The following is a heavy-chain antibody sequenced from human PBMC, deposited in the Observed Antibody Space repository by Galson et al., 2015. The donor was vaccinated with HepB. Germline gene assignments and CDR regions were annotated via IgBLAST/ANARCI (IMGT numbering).Heavy chain of an antibody. J-gene: IGHJ4*02. CDR2: IYPGDSDT. D-gene: IGHD6-6*01. Sequence: QSGAEVKKPGESLKISCKGSGYSFTNYWIGWVRQMPGKGLEWIGIIYPGDSDTRYSPSYQGQATISADKSINTAYRQWSSLKASDTAMDYCARHKYTASSGDYWGQGTLVTVSS. V-gene: IGHV5-51*01. CDR3: ARHKYTASSGDY. CDR1: GYSFTNYW.